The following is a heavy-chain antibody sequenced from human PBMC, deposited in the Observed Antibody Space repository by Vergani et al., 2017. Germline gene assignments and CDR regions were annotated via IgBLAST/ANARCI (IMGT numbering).Heavy chain of an antibody. D-gene: IGHD2-15*01. Sequence: QVQLQESGPGLVKPSQTLSLTCTVSGGSISSGGYYWSWIRQHPGKGLEWIGYIYYSGSTNYNPSLKSRVTISVVTSKNQFSLKLSSVTAADTAVYYCASLTYCSGGSCYLGAFDIWGQGTMVTVSS. CDR2: IYYSGST. CDR1: GGSISSGGYY. V-gene: IGHV4-31*03. J-gene: IGHJ3*02. CDR3: ASLTYCSGGSCYLGAFDI.